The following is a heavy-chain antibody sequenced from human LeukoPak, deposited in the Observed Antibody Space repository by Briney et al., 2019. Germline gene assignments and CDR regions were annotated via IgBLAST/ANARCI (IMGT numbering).Heavy chain of an antibody. CDR2: INHSGST. V-gene: IGHV4-34*01. Sequence: SETLSLTCAVYGGSFSGYYWSWIRQPPGKGLEWIGEINHSGSTNYNPSLKSRVTISVDTSKNQFSLKLSSVTAADTAVYYCAGLNAVAGIQPWFDPWGQGTLVTVSS. D-gene: IGHD6-19*01. J-gene: IGHJ5*02. CDR3: AGLNAVAGIQPWFDP. CDR1: GGSFSGYY.